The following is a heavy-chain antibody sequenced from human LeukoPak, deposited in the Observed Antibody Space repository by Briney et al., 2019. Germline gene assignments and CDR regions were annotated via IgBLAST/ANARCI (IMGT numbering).Heavy chain of an antibody. J-gene: IGHJ4*02. CDR3: ARGVGATSRMYYFDC. Sequence: GGSLRLSCAASGFTFSSSYWMSWVRQAPGKGLEWEANIKQDGSEEYYVDSVKGRFTISTDNVRNSLYLQMSSLRVEDTAVYYCARGVGATSRMYYFDCWGQGTLVTVSS. V-gene: IGHV3-7*01. D-gene: IGHD1-26*01. CDR2: IKQDGSEE. CDR1: GFTFSSSYW.